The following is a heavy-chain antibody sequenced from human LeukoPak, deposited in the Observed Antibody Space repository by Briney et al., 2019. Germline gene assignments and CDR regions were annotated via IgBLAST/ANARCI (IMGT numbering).Heavy chain of an antibody. CDR3: AKLPYYYDSSGYYSIPDDY. J-gene: IGHJ4*02. V-gene: IGHV3-53*01. Sequence: GGSLRLSCAASGFTVSTNYMSWVRQAPGKGLEWVSIIYDGGTTYYADSVKGRFTISRDNSKNTLYLQMNSLRAEDTAVYYCAKLPYYYDSSGYYSIPDDYWGQGTLVTVSS. CDR1: GFTVSTNY. CDR2: IYDGGTT. D-gene: IGHD3-22*01.